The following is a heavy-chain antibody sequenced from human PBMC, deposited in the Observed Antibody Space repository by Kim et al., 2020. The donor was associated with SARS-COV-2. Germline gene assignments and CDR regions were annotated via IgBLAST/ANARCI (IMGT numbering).Heavy chain of an antibody. CDR2: ISGSGGST. J-gene: IGHJ3*02. Sequence: GGSLRLSCAASGFTFSSYAMSWVRQAPGKGLEWVSAISGSGGSTYYADSVKGRFTISRDNSKNTLYLQMNSLRAEDTAVYYCASLHDMATMIVVVPEGSAFDIWGEGTMVTVSS. D-gene: IGHD3-22*01. CDR1: GFTFSSYA. V-gene: IGHV3-23*01. CDR3: ASLHDMATMIVVVPEGSAFDI.